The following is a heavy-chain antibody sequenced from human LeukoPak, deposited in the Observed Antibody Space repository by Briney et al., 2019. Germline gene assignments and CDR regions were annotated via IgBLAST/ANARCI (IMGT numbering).Heavy chain of an antibody. V-gene: IGHV4-34*01. Sequence: PSETLSLTCAVYGGSFSGYYWSWIRQPPGKGLEWIGEINHSGSTNYNPSLKSRVTISVDTSKNQFSLKLSSVTAVDTAVYYCARIEVPAAILDYWGQGTLVTVSS. D-gene: IGHD2-2*02. CDR3: ARIEVPAAILDY. CDR2: INHSGST. CDR1: GGSFSGYY. J-gene: IGHJ4*02.